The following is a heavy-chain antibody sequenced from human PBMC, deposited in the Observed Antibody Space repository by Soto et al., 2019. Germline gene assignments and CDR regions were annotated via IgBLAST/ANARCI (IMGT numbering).Heavy chain of an antibody. CDR2: ISPHSGGT. CDR1: GYTFTGYY. J-gene: IGHJ3*01. CDR3: GKNLLVTTPDAFEV. Sequence: GASVKVSCKAAGYTFTGYYMHWVRQAPGQGLEWMGWISPHSGGTKYAQKFQGRVTMTRDTSINTAYMELRSLRSDDTAVYYCGKNLLVTTPDAFEVWGQGTMVTVSS. V-gene: IGHV1-2*02. D-gene: IGHD3-22*01.